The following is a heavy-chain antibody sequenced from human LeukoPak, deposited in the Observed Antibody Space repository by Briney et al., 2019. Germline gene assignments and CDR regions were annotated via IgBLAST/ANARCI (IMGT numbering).Heavy chain of an antibody. D-gene: IGHD3-22*01. J-gene: IGHJ4*02. CDR1: GFTFSSYA. Sequence: GGSLRLSCAASGFTFSSYAMSWLRQAPGKGLEWVSAISGSGGSTYYADSVKGRFTISRDNSKNTLYLQMNSLRAEDTAVYYCAKDPHAYYYDSSGSTDYWGQGTLVTVSS. CDR3: AKDPHAYYYDSSGSTDY. V-gene: IGHV3-23*01. CDR2: ISGSGGST.